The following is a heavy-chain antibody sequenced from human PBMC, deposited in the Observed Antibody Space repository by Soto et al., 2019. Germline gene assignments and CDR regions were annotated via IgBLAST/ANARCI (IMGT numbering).Heavy chain of an antibody. CDR1: GYSFTSYW. J-gene: IGHJ3*02. D-gene: IGHD3-3*01. Sequence: EVQLVQSGAEVKKPGESLKISCKGSGYSFTSYWIGWVRQMPGKGLEWMGIIYPGDSDTRYSPSFQGQVTISADKSISTAYLQGSSLKASDTAMYYCARSYYDFWSGYYSNDAFDIWGQGTMVTVSS. CDR3: ARSYYDFWSGYYSNDAFDI. V-gene: IGHV5-51*01. CDR2: IYPGDSDT.